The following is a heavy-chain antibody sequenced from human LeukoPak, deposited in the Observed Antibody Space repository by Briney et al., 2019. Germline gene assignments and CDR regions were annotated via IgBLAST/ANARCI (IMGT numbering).Heavy chain of an antibody. J-gene: IGHJ4*02. CDR3: AKDYSNYEYYFDY. Sequence: GGSLRLSCGASGFTFSSYAMSWLRQAPGKGLEWVSAISGSGGSTYYADSVKGRFTISRDNSKNTLYLQMNSLRAEDTAVYYCAKDYSNYEYYFDYWGQGTLVTVSS. CDR2: ISGSGGST. V-gene: IGHV3-23*01. D-gene: IGHD4-11*01. CDR1: GFTFSSYA.